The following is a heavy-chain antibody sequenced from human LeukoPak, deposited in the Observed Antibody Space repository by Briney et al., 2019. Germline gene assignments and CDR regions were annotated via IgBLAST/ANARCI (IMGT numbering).Heavy chain of an antibody. CDR1: GFTFDDYA. V-gene: IGHV3-43D*04. J-gene: IGHJ6*04. CDR2: ISWDGGST. Sequence: PGGSLRLSCAASGFTFDDYAMHWVRQAPGKGLEWVSLISWDGGSTYYADSAKGRFTISRDNSKNSLYLQMNSLRAEDTALYYCAKDRHNWKGVAYYYYGMDVWGKGTTVTVSS. CDR3: AKDRHNWKGVAYYYYGMDV. D-gene: IGHD1-1*01.